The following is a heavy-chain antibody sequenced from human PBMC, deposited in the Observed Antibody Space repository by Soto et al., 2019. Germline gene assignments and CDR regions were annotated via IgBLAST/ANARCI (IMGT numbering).Heavy chain of an antibody. CDR1: GGTFSSYA. CDR3: ARVELELRLFDY. V-gene: IGHV1-69*13. Sequence: SVKVSCKASGGTFSSYAISWVRQAPGQGLEWMGGIIPIFGTANYAQKFQGRVTITADESTSTAYMELSSLRSEDAAVYYCARVELELRLFDYWGQGTLVTVSS. J-gene: IGHJ4*02. D-gene: IGHD1-7*01. CDR2: IIPIFGTA.